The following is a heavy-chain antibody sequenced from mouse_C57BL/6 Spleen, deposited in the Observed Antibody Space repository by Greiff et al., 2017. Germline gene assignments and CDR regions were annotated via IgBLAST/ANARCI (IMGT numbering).Heavy chain of an antibody. V-gene: IGHV1-76*01. J-gene: IGHJ2*01. CDR1: GYTFTDYY. Sequence: VQLQQSGAELVRPGASVKLSCKASGYTFTDYYINWVKQRPGQGLEWIARIYPGSGNTYYNEKLKGKATLTAEKSSSAAYMQLSSLTSEDSAVYFCARGGYNYFDYWGQGTTLTVSS. D-gene: IGHD3-1*01. CDR3: ARGGYNYFDY. CDR2: IYPGSGNT.